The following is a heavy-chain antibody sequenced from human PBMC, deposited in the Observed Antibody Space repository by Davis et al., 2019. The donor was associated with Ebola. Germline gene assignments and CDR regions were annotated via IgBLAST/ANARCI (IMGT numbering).Heavy chain of an antibody. CDR1: GFTFSDYY. V-gene: IGHV3-11*01. CDR2: ISSSGSTI. CDR3: ARDDYGIKYHFDY. D-gene: IGHD4-17*01. J-gene: IGHJ4*02. Sequence: GESLKISCAASGFTFSDYYMSWIRQAPGKGLEWVSYISSSGSTIYYADSVKGRFTISRDNAKNSLYLQMNSLRAEDTAVHYCARDDYGIKYHFDYWGQGTLVTVSS.